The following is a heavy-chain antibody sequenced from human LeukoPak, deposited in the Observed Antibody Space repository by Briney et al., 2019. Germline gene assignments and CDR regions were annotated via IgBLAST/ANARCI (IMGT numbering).Heavy chain of an antibody. Sequence: SETLSLTCTVSGGSISSYYWSWIRQPPGKGLEWIGYIYYSGSTNYNPSLKSRVTISVDTSKNQFPLKLSSVTAADTAVYYCARERVVAASVDVWGQGTTVTVSS. V-gene: IGHV4-59*12. CDR3: ARERVVAASVDV. J-gene: IGHJ6*02. CDR1: GGSISSYY. CDR2: IYYSGST. D-gene: IGHD2-15*01.